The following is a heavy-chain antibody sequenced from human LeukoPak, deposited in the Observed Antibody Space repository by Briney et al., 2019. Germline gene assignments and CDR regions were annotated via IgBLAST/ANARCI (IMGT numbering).Heavy chain of an antibody. Sequence: GSLKLSCAASGFTFSGSAMHWVRQAPGKGLEWVGRIRSRANSYATGYAASVKGRFTISRDDSRNTAYLQMNSLKTEDTAVYYCTSHDYGDYPFDYWGQGTLVTVSS. CDR3: TSHDYGDYPFDY. V-gene: IGHV3-73*01. CDR2: IRSRANSYAT. D-gene: IGHD4-17*01. CDR1: GFTFSGSA. J-gene: IGHJ4*02.